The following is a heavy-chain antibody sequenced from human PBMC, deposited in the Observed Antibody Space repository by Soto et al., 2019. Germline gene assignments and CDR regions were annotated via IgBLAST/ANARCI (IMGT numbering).Heavy chain of an antibody. CDR2: IYPGDSDT. J-gene: IGHJ4*01. CDR3: ARHSKWSGSGGSLYDY. D-gene: IGHD1-26*01. CDR1: GYSFNNFW. Sequence: GESLKISCQGSGYSFNNFWIGWVRQMPGKGLEWMGIIYPGDSDTRYSPSFRGQVTISADKSISTAYLQWSSLKASDTAIYYCARHSKWSGSGGSLYDYWGNGTLVTVSS. V-gene: IGHV5-51*01.